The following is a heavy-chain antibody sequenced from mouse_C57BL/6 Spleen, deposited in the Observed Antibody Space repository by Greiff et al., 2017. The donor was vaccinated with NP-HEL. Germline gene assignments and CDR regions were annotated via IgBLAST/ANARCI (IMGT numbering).Heavy chain of an antibody. CDR1: GYSITSGYY. D-gene: IGHD2-2*01. V-gene: IGHV3-6*01. CDR3: ARDRGYGEDY. J-gene: IGHJ4*01. Sequence: DVQLQESGPGLVKPSPSLSLTCSVTGYSITSGYYWNWIRQFPGNKLEWMGYISYDGSNNYNPSLKNRISITRDTSKNQFFLKLNSVTTEDTATYYCARDRGYGEDYWGQGTSVTVSS. CDR2: ISYDGSN.